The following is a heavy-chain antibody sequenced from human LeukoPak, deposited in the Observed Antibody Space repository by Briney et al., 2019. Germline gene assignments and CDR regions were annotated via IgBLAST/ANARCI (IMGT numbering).Heavy chain of an antibody. V-gene: IGHV1-18*01. D-gene: IGHD3-10*01. CDR1: GYTFTSYG. CDR2: ISAYNGNT. J-gene: IGHJ6*02. CDR3: ARDDPNYYGSGYYYYGMDV. Sequence: ASVKVSCKASGYTFTSYGISWVRQAPGQGLEWMGWISAYNGNTNYAQKLQGRVTMTTDTSTSTAYMELRSLGSDDTAVYYCARDDPNYYGSGYYYYGMDVWGQGTTVTVSS.